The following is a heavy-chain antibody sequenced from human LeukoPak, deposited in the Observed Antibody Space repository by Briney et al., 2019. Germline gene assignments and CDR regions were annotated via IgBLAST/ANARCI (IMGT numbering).Heavy chain of an antibody. Sequence: GGSLRLSCAASGFTFSNHGMHWVRQVPGEGLEWVAVISNEASTQYYADSVKGRFIISRDNSKNILYLQMNSLRAEDTAVYYCAKELAYCGGDCPPDAFDIWGQGTMVTVSS. D-gene: IGHD2-21*02. CDR2: ISNEASTQ. J-gene: IGHJ3*02. V-gene: IGHV3-30*18. CDR1: GFTFSNHG. CDR3: AKELAYCGGDCPPDAFDI.